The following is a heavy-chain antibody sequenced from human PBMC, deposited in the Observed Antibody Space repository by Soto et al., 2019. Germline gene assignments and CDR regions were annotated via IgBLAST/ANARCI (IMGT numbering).Heavy chain of an antibody. CDR1: GGSISGSAYF. CDR3: ARRWFGASQGTGYFYP. V-gene: IGHV4-39*01. D-gene: IGHD3-10*01. J-gene: IGHJ5*02. Sequence: PSETLSLTCSVSGGSISGSAYFWGWIRQSPGMGLEWIGSIYYRGSTYYNPSLKSRVTMSVDTSNNQFSLKLTSVTAADTAVYYCARRWFGASQGTGYFYPWGQGILVTVSS. CDR2: IYYRGST.